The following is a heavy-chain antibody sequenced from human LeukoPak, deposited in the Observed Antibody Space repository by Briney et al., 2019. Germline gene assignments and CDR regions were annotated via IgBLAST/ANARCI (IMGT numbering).Heavy chain of an antibody. CDR3: SRGLDSRKLGY. CDR1: GASFSSGDQY. D-gene: IGHD3-22*01. CDR2: IHPSGTL. J-gene: IGHJ4*02. V-gene: IGHV4-31*03. Sequence: SQTLSLTCTVSGASFSSGDQYWNWIRQRPGEGLEWIGSIHPSGTLYNNPSLESRVTISIDTSKNQFSLNLNSVTAADTAVYFCSRGLDSRKLGYWGQGTLVTASS.